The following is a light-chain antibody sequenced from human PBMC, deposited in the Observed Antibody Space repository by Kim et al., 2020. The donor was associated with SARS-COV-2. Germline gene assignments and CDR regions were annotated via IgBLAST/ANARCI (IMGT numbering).Light chain of an antibody. CDR3: QQRDSWPPAVS. Sequence: PGERATLSCRASQSIDTSLGWYQHRPGQAPRLLVYDASIRATGVLDRFSGSGSGTDFTLTISSLEPEDFSTYYCQQRDSWPPAVSFGGGTKVDIK. CDR1: QSIDTS. CDR2: DAS. J-gene: IGKJ4*01. V-gene: IGKV3-11*01.